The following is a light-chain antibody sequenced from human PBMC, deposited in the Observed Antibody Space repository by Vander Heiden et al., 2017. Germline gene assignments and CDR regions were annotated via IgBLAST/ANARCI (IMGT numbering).Light chain of an antibody. CDR1: QSISSY. CDR3: QQSDSTPLT. J-gene: IGKJ4*01. Sequence: DIQMTQSPSSLSASVGDRVTITCRASQSISSYLNWYQQKPGKAPKLLIYAASSLHSGVPSRFSGSGSGTDFTLTISSLQPEDFATYYCQQSDSTPLTFGGGTRVXIK. CDR2: AAS. V-gene: IGKV1-39*01.